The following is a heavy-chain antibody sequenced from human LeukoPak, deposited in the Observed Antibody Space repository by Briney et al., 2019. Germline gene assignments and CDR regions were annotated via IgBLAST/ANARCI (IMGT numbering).Heavy chain of an antibody. D-gene: IGHD7-27*01. Sequence: AGSLRLSCAASGFTFSSYSMNWVRQAPGKGLEWISYITRDSGIISYADSVKGRFTLSRDNARNSLYLQLNSLRDEDTAVYYCARDENWGFDYSGQGSLVTVSS. V-gene: IGHV3-48*02. CDR3: ARDENWGFDY. CDR2: ITRDSGII. J-gene: IGHJ4*02. CDR1: GFTFSSYS.